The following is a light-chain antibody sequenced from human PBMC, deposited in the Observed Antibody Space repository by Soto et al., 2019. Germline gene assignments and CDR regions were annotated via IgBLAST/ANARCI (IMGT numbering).Light chain of an antibody. V-gene: IGKV3-15*01. CDR3: KQDNNWPSST. Sequence: EIVMTQSPATLSVSPGERATLSCRASQSVSSNLAWYQQKPGQAPRLLIYGASTRATGSPARFSGSGSGTEFTLTISSLQSEDFAVYYCKQDNNWPSSTFGQGTKLEIK. CDR1: QSVSSN. CDR2: GAS. J-gene: IGKJ2*01.